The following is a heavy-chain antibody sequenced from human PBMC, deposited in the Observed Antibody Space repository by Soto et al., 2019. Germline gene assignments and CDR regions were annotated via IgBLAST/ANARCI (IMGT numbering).Heavy chain of an antibody. CDR3: ARATGTHYYYYGMDV. Sequence: QVQLVQSGAEVKKPGASVKVSCKASGYTFTSYDINWVRQATGQGLEWMGWMNPNSGNTGYAQKFQGKVTRTRNTSISTAYMELSSLRSEDTAVYYCARATGTHYYYYGMDVWGQGTTVTVSS. J-gene: IGHJ6*02. CDR2: MNPNSGNT. CDR1: GYTFTSYD. V-gene: IGHV1-8*01. D-gene: IGHD1-1*01.